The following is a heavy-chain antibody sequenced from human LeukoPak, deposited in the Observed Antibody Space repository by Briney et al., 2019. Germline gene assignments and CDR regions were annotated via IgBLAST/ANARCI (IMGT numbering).Heavy chain of an antibody. J-gene: IGHJ6*03. CDR3: ARDPGSPWGEPYYYYMDV. CDR2: ITPSGGTT. Sequence: ASVKLSCKASGYTFTSSYMHWVRQVPGQGLEWMGIITPSGGTTNNAQKFQGRITMTRGMSTSTVYMELSSLRYEDTAVYYCARDPGSPWGEPYYYYMDVWGKGTTVTVSS. D-gene: IGHD3-16*01. V-gene: IGHV1-46*01. CDR1: GYTFTSSY.